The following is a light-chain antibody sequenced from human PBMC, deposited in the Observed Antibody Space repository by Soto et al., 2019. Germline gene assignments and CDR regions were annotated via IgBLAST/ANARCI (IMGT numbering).Light chain of an antibody. CDR3: CSYAGSNTVL. CDR2: EVN. V-gene: IGLV2-8*01. J-gene: IGLJ2*01. Sequence: QSALTQPPSASGSPGHSVTLSCTGTSSDVGGYNYVSWYQQHPGKAPKLIISEVNKRPSGVPDRFSGSKSGNTASLTVSGLQAEDEADYHCCSYAGSNTVLFGGGTKLTVL. CDR1: SSDVGGYNY.